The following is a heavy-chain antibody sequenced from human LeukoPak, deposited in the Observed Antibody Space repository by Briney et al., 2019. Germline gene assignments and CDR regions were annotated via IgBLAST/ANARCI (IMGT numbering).Heavy chain of an antibody. CDR2: ISSSGMYI. D-gene: IGHD1-7*01. Sequence: GGSLRLSCAASGFTFNTYSMNWVRQAPGKGLEWVSSISSSGMYIYYADSVKGRFTISRDNAKNSLFLQMHSLRAEDTAVYYCARKYELPRDSYFYMDVWGKGTTVTVSS. CDR3: ARKYELPRDSYFYMDV. J-gene: IGHJ6*03. V-gene: IGHV3-21*01. CDR1: GFTFNTYS.